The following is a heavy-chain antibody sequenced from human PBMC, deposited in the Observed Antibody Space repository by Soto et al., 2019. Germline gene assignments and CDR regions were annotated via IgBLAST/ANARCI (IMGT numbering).Heavy chain of an antibody. CDR3: ARKCYIGNFAMDV. J-gene: IGHJ6*02. CDR1: GYTFKSYD. V-gene: IGHV1-18*04. CDR2: ISGHNGKA. Sequence: QVQLVQSGAEVKEPGASVTVSCKASGYTFKSYDVMWVRKAPGQGLEWIGRISGHNGKADYAENFQGRVILTTYTSTDTASLDLMGLRSDDTAVYYCARKCYIGNFAMDVWGQGTTVTVSS. D-gene: IGHD2-15*01.